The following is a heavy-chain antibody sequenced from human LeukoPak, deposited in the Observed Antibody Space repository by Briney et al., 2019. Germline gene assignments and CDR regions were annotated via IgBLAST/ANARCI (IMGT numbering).Heavy chain of an antibody. CDR2: IYSGGST. V-gene: IGHV3-53*01. J-gene: IGHJ4*02. Sequence: GGSLRLSCAASGFTFNNYHMNWVRQAPGKGLGWVSVIYSGGSTYYADSVKGRFTISRDNSKNTLYLQMNSLRAEDTAVYYCARGDILTGYYFDYWGQGTLVTVSS. CDR3: ARGDILTGYYFDY. D-gene: IGHD3-9*01. CDR1: GFTFNNYH.